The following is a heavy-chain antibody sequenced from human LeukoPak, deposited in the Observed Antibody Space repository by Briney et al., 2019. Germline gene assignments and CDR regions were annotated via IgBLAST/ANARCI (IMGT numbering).Heavy chain of an antibody. V-gene: IGHV4-39*07. J-gene: IGHJ6*02. CDR3: AGQSRVRNYYDMDV. CDR1: GGSISSYY. D-gene: IGHD3-10*01. CDR2: FYYSGST. Sequence: SETLSLTCTVSGGSISSYYWGWIRQPPGKGLEGIGSFYYSGSTYYNPSLTSRVTISVDTSKNQFSLKLSSVTAADTAVYYCAGQSRVRNYYDMDVWGQGTTVTVSS.